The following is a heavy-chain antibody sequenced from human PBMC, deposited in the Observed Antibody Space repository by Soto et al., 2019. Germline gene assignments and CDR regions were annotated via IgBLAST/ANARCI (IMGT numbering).Heavy chain of an antibody. D-gene: IGHD1-26*01. V-gene: IGHV3-33*01. CDR1: GFTFSSYG. CDR3: ARAPEVGAIHFDY. CDR2: IWYDGSNK. J-gene: IGHJ4*02. Sequence: QVQLVESGGGVVQPGWSLRLSCAASGFTFSSYGMHWVRQAPGKGLEWVAVIWYDGSNKYYADSVKGRFTISRDNSKNTLYLQMNSLRAEDTAVYYCARAPEVGAIHFDYWGQGTLVTVSS.